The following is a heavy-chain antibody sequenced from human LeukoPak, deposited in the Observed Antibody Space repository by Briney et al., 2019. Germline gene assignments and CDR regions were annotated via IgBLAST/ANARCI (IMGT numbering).Heavy chain of an antibody. J-gene: IGHJ2*01. Sequence: SETLSLTCTVSGGSVSSGNYYWSWIRQPPGKGLEWIGYIYYTGSTNYNPSLKSRLTISVDTSKNQFSLKLSSVTPADTAVYYCARQGGGFWYFDLWGRGTLVTVSS. V-gene: IGHV4-61*01. D-gene: IGHD6-25*01. CDR3: ARQGGGFWYFDL. CDR2: IYYTGST. CDR1: GGSVSSGNYY.